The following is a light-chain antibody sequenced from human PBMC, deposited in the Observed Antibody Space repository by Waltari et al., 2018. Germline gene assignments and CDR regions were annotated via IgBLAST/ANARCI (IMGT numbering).Light chain of an antibody. CDR3: SSYAGSTALL. J-gene: IGLJ2*01. CDR2: AVS. Sequence: QAALTQPPSVSGSPGQSVTISCTGTNSDIGGYQYVSWYRQYPGKAPKLMIYAVSERPSGVSDRFSGSKSGNTASLTISGLQAEDEADYFCSSYAGSTALLFGGGTRLTVL. CDR1: NSDIGGYQY. V-gene: IGLV2-14*03.